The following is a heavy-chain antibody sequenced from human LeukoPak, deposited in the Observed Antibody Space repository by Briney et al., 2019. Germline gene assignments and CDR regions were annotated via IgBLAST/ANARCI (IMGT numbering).Heavy chain of an antibody. CDR2: ISYSGST. CDR3: SRSNVGVIPATYDY. CDR1: VGSISRNNYY. D-gene: IGHD2-15*01. Sequence: SETLSLTCTVSVGSISRNNYYWGWLRQPPGKGLEWIGTISYSGSTYYKPSLKSRVTISVDTSKNQFSLKLPSVATADKTVEYCSRSNVGVIPATYDYWGQGSLVTVSS. J-gene: IGHJ4*02. V-gene: IGHV4-39*01.